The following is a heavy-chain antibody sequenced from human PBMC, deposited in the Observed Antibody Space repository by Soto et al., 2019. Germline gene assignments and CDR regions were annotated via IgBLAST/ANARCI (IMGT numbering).Heavy chain of an antibody. V-gene: IGHV4-39*01. D-gene: IGHD3-3*01. CDR1: GGSISSSSYY. CDR2: IYYSGST. CDR3: ARHNFGVVINPNWFDP. J-gene: IGHJ5*02. Sequence: PSETLSLTCTVSGGSISSSSYYWGWIRQPPGKGLEWIGSIYYSGSTYYNPSLKSRVTISVDTSKNQFSLKLSSVTAADTAVYYCARHNFGVVINPNWFDPWGQGTLVTVSS.